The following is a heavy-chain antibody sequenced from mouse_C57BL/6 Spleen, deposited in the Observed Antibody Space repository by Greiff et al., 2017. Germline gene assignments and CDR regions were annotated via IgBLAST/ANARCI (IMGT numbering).Heavy chain of an antibody. CDR2: INPNNGGT. Sequence: EVQLQQSGPELVKPGASVKMSCKASGYTFTDYNMHWVKQSHGKSLEWIGYINPNNGGTSYNQKFKGKATLAVNKSSSTAYMELRSLTSEDSAVYYCAREGVTGYFDVWGTGTTVTVSS. D-gene: IGHD2-1*01. CDR1: GYTFTDYN. J-gene: IGHJ1*03. CDR3: AREGVTGYFDV. V-gene: IGHV1-22*01.